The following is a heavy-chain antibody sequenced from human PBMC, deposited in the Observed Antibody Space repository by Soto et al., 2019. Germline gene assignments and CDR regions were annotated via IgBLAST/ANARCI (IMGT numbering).Heavy chain of an antibody. D-gene: IGHD5-18*01. Sequence: GASVKVSCKASGYTFTSYGISWVRQAPGQGLEWMGWISAYNGNTNYAQKLQGRVTMTTDTSTSTAYMELRSLRSDDTAVYYCASLEGGYHSSYAFDIWGQGTMVTVS. V-gene: IGHV1-18*01. CDR2: ISAYNGNT. J-gene: IGHJ3*02. CDR3: ASLEGGYHSSYAFDI. CDR1: GYTFTSYG.